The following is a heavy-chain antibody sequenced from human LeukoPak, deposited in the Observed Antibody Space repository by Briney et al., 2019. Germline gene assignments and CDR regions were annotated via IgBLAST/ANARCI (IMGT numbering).Heavy chain of an antibody. CDR2: ISGSGGST. CDR1: GFTFSSYA. D-gene: IGHD2-2*01. CDR3: AKDLSRVPAATTYDAFDI. J-gene: IGHJ3*02. V-gene: IGHV3-23*01. Sequence: PGGSLRLSCAASGFTFSSYAISWVRQAPGKGLEWVSAISGSGGSTYYADSVKGRFTISRDNSKNTLYMQMNRLRAEDTAVYYCAKDLSRVPAATTYDAFDIWGQGTMVTVSS.